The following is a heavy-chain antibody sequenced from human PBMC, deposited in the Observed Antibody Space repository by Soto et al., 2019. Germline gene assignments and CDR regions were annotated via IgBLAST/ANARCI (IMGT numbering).Heavy chain of an antibody. V-gene: IGHV3-30*04. CDR1: GFTFSSYA. CDR3: ARADSSGYYRYGMDV. CDR2: ISYDGRNK. Sequence: QVQLVESGGGVVQPGRSLRLSCAASGFTFSSYAMHWVRQAPGKGLEWVAVISYDGRNKYYVDSVKGRFTISRDNSKNTLYLQMNSLRAEDTAVYYCARADSSGYYRYGMDVWGQGTTVTVSS. J-gene: IGHJ6*02. D-gene: IGHD3-22*01.